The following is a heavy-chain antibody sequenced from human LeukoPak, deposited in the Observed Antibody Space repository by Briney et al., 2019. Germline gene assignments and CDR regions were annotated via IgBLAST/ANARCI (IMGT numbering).Heavy chain of an antibody. D-gene: IGHD6-19*01. CDR2: IYYSGST. CDR3: ARERYSSGWYNHYFDY. CDR1: GGSISSGSYY. J-gene: IGHJ4*02. Sequence: KPSQTLSLTCTVSGGSISSGSYYWSWIRQPPGKGLEWIGYIYYSGSTYYNPSLKSRVTISVDTSKNQFSLKLSSVTAADTAVYCCARERYSSGWYNHYFDYWGQGTLVTVSS. V-gene: IGHV4-30-4*08.